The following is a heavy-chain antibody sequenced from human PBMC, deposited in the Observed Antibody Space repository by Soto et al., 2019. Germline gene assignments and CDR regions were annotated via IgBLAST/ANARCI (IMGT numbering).Heavy chain of an antibody. CDR2: ISYDGTTQ. CDR1: GFTFSSYA. Sequence: QVQLVESGGGVVQPGRSLRLSCAASGFTFSSYAMHWVRQAPGKGLEWVAVISYDGTTQYYADSMKGRFTISRDNSMNTLYVQMHTLRAGDTAVYSCARQNRGWSYDLDYWGLGTLVTVSS. D-gene: IGHD6-19*01. V-gene: IGHV3-30-3*01. CDR3: ARQNRGWSYDLDY. J-gene: IGHJ4*02.